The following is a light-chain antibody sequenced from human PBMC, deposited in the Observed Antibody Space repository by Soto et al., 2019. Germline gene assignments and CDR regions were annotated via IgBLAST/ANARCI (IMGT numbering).Light chain of an antibody. CDR3: QQYGGSPLYT. V-gene: IGKV3-20*01. J-gene: IGKJ2*01. Sequence: EIVLTQSPGTLSLSPGERATLSCRASQSVSSSYLAWYQKEPGQAPRLLINGASSRATGVPDRFSGSGSGTDFTLTISRLESEDIAVYYCQQYGGSPLYTFGQGTKLEIK. CDR2: GAS. CDR1: QSVSSSY.